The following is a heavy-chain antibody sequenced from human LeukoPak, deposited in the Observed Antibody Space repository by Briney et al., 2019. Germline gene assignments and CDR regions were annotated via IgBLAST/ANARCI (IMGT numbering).Heavy chain of an antibody. J-gene: IGHJ6*03. CDR2: IYYSGST. Sequence: SETLSLTCTVSGGSISSYYWSWIRQPPGKGLEWIGYIYYSGSTNYNPSLKSRVTISVDTSKNQFSLKLSSVTAADTAVYYCARVARDSSGYYSFYYYYYMDVWGKGTTVTVSS. CDR1: GGSISSYY. V-gene: IGHV4-59*01. D-gene: IGHD3-22*01. CDR3: ARVARDSSGYYSFYYYYYMDV.